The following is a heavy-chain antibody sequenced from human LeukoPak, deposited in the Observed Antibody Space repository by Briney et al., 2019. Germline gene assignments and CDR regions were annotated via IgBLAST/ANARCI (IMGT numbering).Heavy chain of an antibody. Sequence: SVKVSCKASGGTSSSYAISWVRQAPGQGLEWMGGIIPIFGTANYAQKFQGRVTITADKSTSTAYMELSSLRSEDTAVYYCFVGSTQYCSSTSCRRGSIDYWGQGTLVTVSS. J-gene: IGHJ4*02. D-gene: IGHD2-2*01. CDR3: FVGSTQYCSSTSCRRGSIDY. CDR1: GGTSSSYA. V-gene: IGHV1-69*06. CDR2: IIPIFGTA.